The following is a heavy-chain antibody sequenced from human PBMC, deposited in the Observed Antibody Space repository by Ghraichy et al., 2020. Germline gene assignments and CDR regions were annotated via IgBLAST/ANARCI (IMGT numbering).Heavy chain of an antibody. D-gene: IGHD2-2*01. CDR1: GFTFSSYS. CDR3: ARVRIVVVPVFDDYGMDV. Sequence: GGSLRLSCAASGFTFSSYSMNWVRQAPGKGLEWVSSISSSSSYKYYADSVKGRFTISRDNAKNSLYLQMNSLRAEDTAVYYCARVRIVVVPVFDDYGMDVWGQGTTVTVSS. V-gene: IGHV3-21*01. J-gene: IGHJ6*02. CDR2: ISSSSSYK.